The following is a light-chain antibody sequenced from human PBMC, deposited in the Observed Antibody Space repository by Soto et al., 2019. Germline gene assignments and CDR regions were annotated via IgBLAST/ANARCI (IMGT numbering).Light chain of an antibody. CDR3: QKDNSAPFT. Sequence: DIQMTQSPSSLSASVGDRVTITCRASQGVSGYLHWYQVKPGKAPKLLIYNAASLQSGVPSRFSGSGYGTGFTLTISSLQPEDVATYYCQKDNSAPFTFGPGTKVDIK. CDR2: NAA. V-gene: IGKV1-39*01. J-gene: IGKJ3*01. CDR1: QGVSGY.